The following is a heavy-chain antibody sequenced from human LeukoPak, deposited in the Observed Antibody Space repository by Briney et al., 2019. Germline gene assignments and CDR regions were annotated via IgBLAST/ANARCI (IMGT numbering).Heavy chain of an antibody. D-gene: IGHD1-26*01. Sequence: HPGRSLRLSCAASGFSFSNNPMHWVRQAPGRGLEWVAVSSSDGNNEYYADSVKGRFTISRDNSKNTLYLQVNSLRPEDTAVYYCARGSATTLYYYYYMDVWGKGTTVTVSS. CDR2: SSSDGNNE. J-gene: IGHJ6*03. V-gene: IGHV3-30*01. CDR1: GFSFSNNP. CDR3: ARGSATTLYYYYYMDV.